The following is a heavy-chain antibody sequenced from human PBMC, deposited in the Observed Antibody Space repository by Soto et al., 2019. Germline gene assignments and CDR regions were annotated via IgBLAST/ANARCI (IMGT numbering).Heavy chain of an antibody. Sequence: GGSLRLSCAASGFTFSSYAMSWVRQAPGKGLEWVSAISGSGGSTYYADSVKGRFTISRDNSKNTLYLQMNSLRAEDTAVYYCAKEGYYDSSGYYDAFDIWGQGTMVTVSS. CDR2: ISGSGGST. J-gene: IGHJ3*02. D-gene: IGHD3-22*01. V-gene: IGHV3-23*01. CDR1: GFTFSSYA. CDR3: AKEGYYDSSGYYDAFDI.